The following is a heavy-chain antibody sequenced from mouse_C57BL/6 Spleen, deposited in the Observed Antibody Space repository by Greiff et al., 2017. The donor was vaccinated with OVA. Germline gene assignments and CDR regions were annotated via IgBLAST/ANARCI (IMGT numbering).Heavy chain of an antibody. CDR1: GYTFTSYW. J-gene: IGHJ4*01. Sequence: QVQLKQPGAELAMPGASVKLSCKASGYTFTSYWMNWVKQRPGQGLEWIGELDPSDSYTYYNQKLKGKSTLTVDKSSSTADMQLSSLTAEDSAVDDCARKPPQYYARDYGGQGTSGTVSS. V-gene: IGHV1-69*01. CDR3: ARKPPQYYARDY. CDR2: LDPSDSYT. D-gene: IGHD6-1*01.